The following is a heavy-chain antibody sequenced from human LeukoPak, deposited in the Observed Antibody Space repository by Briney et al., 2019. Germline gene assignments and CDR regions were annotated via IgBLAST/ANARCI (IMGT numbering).Heavy chain of an antibody. V-gene: IGHV1-24*01. D-gene: IGHD3-10*01. CDR1: GYILTELS. CDR2: FDPEDGQT. J-gene: IGHJ6*04. CDR3: AIGYYGSGRRGYYGMDV. Sequence: ASVKVSCKVSGYILTELSMHWVRQAPGKGLEWMGGFDPEDGQTLYAQRFQGRVTMTEDASTETAYMELRSLTSEDTAVYYCAIGYYGSGRRGYYGMDVWGKGTTVTVSS.